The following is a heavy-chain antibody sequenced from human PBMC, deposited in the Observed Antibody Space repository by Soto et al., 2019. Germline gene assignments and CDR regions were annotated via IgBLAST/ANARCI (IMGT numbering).Heavy chain of an antibody. V-gene: IGHV1-3*05. CDR3: ARDPSYYGMDV. CDR1: GYTFTSYA. Sequence: QVQLVQSGAEEKKPGASVKVSCKASGYTFTSYAMHWVRQAPGQRLEWMGWINAGNGNTKYSQKFQDRVTITRDTSASTAYMELSSLRSEDTAVYYCARDPSYYGMDVWGQGTTVTVSS. J-gene: IGHJ6*02. CDR2: INAGNGNT.